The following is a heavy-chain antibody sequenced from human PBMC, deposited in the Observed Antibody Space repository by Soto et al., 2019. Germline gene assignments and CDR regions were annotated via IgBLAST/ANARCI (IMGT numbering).Heavy chain of an antibody. Sequence: EVQLVESGGGLVQPGGSLRLSCVGSGFGFTRSYMAWVRRTPGEGLEWLANINPDGNDRYYVDSIKGRFTISRDNAKSSLYLQMNNLRAEDTALYYCARDSYAGTDYWGQETLVTVSS. CDR1: GFGFTRSY. J-gene: IGHJ4*02. V-gene: IGHV3-7*05. CDR2: INPDGNDR. CDR3: ARDSYAGTDY. D-gene: IGHD6-13*01.